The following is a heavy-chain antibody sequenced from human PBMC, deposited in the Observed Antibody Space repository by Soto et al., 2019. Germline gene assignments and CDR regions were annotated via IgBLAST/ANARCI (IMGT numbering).Heavy chain of an antibody. CDR2: IKQDGSEK. CDR1: GFTFSSYW. J-gene: IGHJ6*02. CDR3: ARRGYGYGLYYYGLEV. V-gene: IGHV3-7*01. Sequence: GGSLRLSCAASGFTFSSYWMSWVRQAPGKGLEWVANIKQDGSEKYYVDSVKGRFTISRDNAKNSLYLKMNSLRAEDTAVYYCARRGYGYGLYYYGLEVWGQGNTVTVSS. D-gene: IGHD5-18*01.